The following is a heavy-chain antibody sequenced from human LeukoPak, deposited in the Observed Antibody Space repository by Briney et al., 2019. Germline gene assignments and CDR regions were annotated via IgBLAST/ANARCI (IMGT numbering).Heavy chain of an antibody. J-gene: IGHJ3*02. CDR1: GGSISSFY. CDR3: ARDEGRGAFEI. Sequence: SETLSLTCTVSGGSISSFYWSWIRQPPGKGLEWIGYIHYSGSTNYDTSLKSRVTISVDTSKNQFSLKLSSVTAADTAVYYCARDEGRGAFEIWGQGTMVTVSS. V-gene: IGHV4-59*01. CDR2: IHYSGST.